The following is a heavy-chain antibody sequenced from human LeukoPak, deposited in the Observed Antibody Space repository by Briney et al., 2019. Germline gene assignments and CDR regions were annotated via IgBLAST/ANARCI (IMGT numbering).Heavy chain of an antibody. V-gene: IGHV3-48*02. CDR3: ATRRWLLDY. Sequence: GGSLRLSCPASGFIFSSYSMNWVRRAPGKGLEWISYISSSGTTTYYADSVKGRFTISRDNAKKSLYLQMKSLRDEDTAVYYCATRRWLLDYWGQGILVTVSS. CDR1: GFIFSSYS. D-gene: IGHD5-24*01. J-gene: IGHJ4*02. CDR2: ISSSGTTT.